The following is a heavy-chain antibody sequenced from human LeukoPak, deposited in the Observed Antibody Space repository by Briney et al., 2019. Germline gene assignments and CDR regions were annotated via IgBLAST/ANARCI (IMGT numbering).Heavy chain of an antibody. Sequence: SETLSLTCAVSGDSISSNYYWGWIRQPPGKGLEWIGSIYHSGSTYYNPSLKSRVTLSVDTSKNRFSLMLSSVTAADTAVYYCARRFNTVGLFDYWGQGSLVTVSS. CDR1: GDSISSNYY. D-gene: IGHD5-12*01. CDR3: ARRFNTVGLFDY. V-gene: IGHV4-38-2*01. J-gene: IGHJ4*02. CDR2: IYHSGST.